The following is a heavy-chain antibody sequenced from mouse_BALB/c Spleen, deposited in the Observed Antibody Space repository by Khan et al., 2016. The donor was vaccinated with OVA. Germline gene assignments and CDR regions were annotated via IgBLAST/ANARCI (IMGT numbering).Heavy chain of an antibody. CDR1: GFSLTTYG. V-gene: IGHV2-2*01. D-gene: IGHD2-14*01. CDR2: IWSGGNK. Sequence: QVQLKESGPGLVQPSQSLSITCTVSGFSLTTYGVHWVRQSPGKGLEWLGLIWSGGNKDYNAAFISRLSITKDNSKSQVFFKRNSVQADDTAMYYCARNSYMYDFTYWGQGTLVTVSA. J-gene: IGHJ3*01. CDR3: ARNSYMYDFTY.